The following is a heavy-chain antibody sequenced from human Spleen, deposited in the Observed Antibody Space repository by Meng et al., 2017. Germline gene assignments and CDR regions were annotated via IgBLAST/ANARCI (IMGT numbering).Heavy chain of an antibody. J-gene: IGHJ4*02. D-gene: IGHD1-26*01. Sequence: QVQLVQSGSELKKPGASVKVSCKASGYTFVRYAMHWVRQAPGQGLEWMGWINTNTGNPTYVQGFTGRIVFSLDTSVSTAYLQISSLKTEDTAVYYCARGTYGEPFDYWGQGTLVTVSS. CDR1: GYTFVRYA. V-gene: IGHV7-4-1*02. CDR3: ARGTYGEPFDY. CDR2: INTNTGNP.